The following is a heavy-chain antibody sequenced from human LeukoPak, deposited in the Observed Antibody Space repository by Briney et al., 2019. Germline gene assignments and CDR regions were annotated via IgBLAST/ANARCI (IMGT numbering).Heavy chain of an antibody. J-gene: IGHJ4*02. Sequence: ASVKVSCKASGYTFTSYGMHWVRQAPGQRLELMGWINAGDGNTKYSEEFQGRVTMTRDTSASTAYMELRSLRSDDTAVYYCARATYYYDSSGEQDYWGQGTLVTVSS. CDR3: ARATYYYDSSGEQDY. CDR2: INAGDGNT. D-gene: IGHD3-22*01. V-gene: IGHV1-3*01. CDR1: GYTFTSYG.